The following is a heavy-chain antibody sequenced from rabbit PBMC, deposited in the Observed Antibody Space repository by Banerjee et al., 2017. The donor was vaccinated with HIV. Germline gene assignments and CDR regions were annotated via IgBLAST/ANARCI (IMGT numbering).Heavy chain of an antibody. J-gene: IGHJ4*01. Sequence: PEGSVTLTCKASGFDFSSYGVSWVRQAPGKGLEWIACINTISGDTVYATWAKGRFTISKASWTTVTLQMTSLTAADTASYFCARDLAGVIGWNFNLWGPGTLVTVS. CDR1: GFDFSSYG. CDR2: INTISGDT. CDR3: ARDLAGVIGWNFNL. V-gene: IGHV1S45*01. D-gene: IGHD4-1*01.